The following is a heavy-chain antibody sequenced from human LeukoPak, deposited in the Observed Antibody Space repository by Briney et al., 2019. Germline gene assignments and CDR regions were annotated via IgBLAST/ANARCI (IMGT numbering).Heavy chain of an antibody. Sequence: PGGALRLSCAAAGCIFRYSVRSWVRQAPGKGLEGVSTVTGDGITTYYGNSVKGGLIISRDNSKKTLYVQLNSLRAEDTDVYYCAKDSPLVGYTRDWSSNSFDHWGQGTLVTVSS. D-gene: IGHD2-2*02. V-gene: IGHV3-23*01. CDR1: GCIFRYSV. CDR3: AKDSPLVGYTRDWSSNSFDH. CDR2: VTGDGITT. J-gene: IGHJ4*02.